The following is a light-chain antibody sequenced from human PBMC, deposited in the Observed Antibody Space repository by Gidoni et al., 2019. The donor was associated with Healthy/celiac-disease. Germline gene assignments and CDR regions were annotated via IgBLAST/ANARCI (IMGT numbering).Light chain of an antibody. CDR1: QSVSSN. J-gene: IGKJ5*01. CDR3: QQYKNWTPIT. CDR2: GAS. V-gene: IGKV3-15*01. Sequence: EIVMTQSPATLSVSPGERATLSCRASQSVSSNLAWYQQKPGQAPRLLIYGASTRATGSPARFSGSGSGTEFNLTIISLQSEDFAVYYCQQYKNWTPITFGQGTRLEIK.